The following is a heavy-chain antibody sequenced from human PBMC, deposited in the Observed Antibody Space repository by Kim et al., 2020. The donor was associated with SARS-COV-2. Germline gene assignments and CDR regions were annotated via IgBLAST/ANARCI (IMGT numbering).Heavy chain of an antibody. Sequence: GSGKGRFTISRDNSKTPLYLQMNSLRAEDTAVYYCAKDLGYSGYDGLFDPWGQGTLVTVSS. J-gene: IGHJ5*02. V-gene: IGHV3-23*01. CDR3: AKDLGYSGYDGLFDP. D-gene: IGHD5-12*01.